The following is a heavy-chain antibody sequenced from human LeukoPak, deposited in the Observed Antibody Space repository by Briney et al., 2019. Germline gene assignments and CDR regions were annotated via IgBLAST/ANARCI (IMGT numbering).Heavy chain of an antibody. CDR2: IYYSVST. J-gene: IGHJ4*02. CDR1: GGSIISSSYY. Sequence: SETLSLTCTVSGGSIISSSYYWGWIRQPPGKGLEWIGSIYYSVSTYYNPSLKSRVTISVDTSKNQFSLKLSSVTAADTAVYYCARQLGYCSSTSCYADKVDYWGQGTLVTVSS. V-gene: IGHV4-39*01. CDR3: ARQLGYCSSTSCYADKVDY. D-gene: IGHD2-2*01.